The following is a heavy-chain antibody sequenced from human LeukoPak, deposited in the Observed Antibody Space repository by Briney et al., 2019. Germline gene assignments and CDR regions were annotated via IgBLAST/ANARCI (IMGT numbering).Heavy chain of an antibody. CDR3: YYDSSGYYYVDP. V-gene: IGHV1-69*13. CDR2: IIPIFGTA. Sequence: SVKVSCKASGGTFSSYAISWVRQAPGQGLEWMGGIIPIFGTANYAQKFQGRVTITADESTSTAYMELSRLRSEDTAAYYCYYDSSGYYYVDPWGQGTLVTVPS. CDR1: GGTFSSYA. J-gene: IGHJ5*02. D-gene: IGHD3-22*01.